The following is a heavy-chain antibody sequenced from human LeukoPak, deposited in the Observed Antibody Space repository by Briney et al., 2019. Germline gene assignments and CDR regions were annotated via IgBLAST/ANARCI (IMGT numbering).Heavy chain of an antibody. CDR2: ISGSGGST. V-gene: IGHV3-23*01. CDR3: AKDLPSTIFGVVDLSPFDY. J-gene: IGHJ4*02. CDR1: GFTFSSYA. Sequence: GGSLRLSCAASGFTFSSYAMSWVRQAPGEGLEWVSAISGSGGSTYYADSVKGRFTISRDNSKNTLYLQMNSLRAEDTAVYYCAKDLPSTIFGVVDLSPFDYWGQGTLVTVSS. D-gene: IGHD3-3*01.